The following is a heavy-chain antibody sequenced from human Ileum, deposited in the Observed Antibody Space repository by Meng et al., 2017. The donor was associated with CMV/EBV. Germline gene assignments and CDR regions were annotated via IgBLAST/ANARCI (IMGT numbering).Heavy chain of an antibody. J-gene: IGHJ5*02. CDR3: VRVRDIGAHYGPWFDP. CDR1: GFTFSDYY. D-gene: IGHD4-17*01. CDR2: IRNKANRYTT. Sequence: GESLKISCVASGFTFSDYYMDWVRQAPGKGLEWVGRIRNKANRYTTEYAASVKGRFTISRDDLKSSLYLQMNSLKTEDTAVYYCVRVRDIGAHYGPWFDPWGQGTLVTVSS. V-gene: IGHV3-72*01.